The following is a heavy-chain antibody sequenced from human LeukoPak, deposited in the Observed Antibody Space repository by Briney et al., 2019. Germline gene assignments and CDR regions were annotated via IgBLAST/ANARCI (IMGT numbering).Heavy chain of an antibody. J-gene: IGHJ4*02. V-gene: IGHV3-23*01. D-gene: IGHD3-9*01. CDR2: ITGSDGSS. CDR1: GFTFTNYA. Sequence: GGSLRLSCVASGFTFTNYAMSWVRQAPGKGLEWVSAITGSDGSSYYADSVKGRFTISRDNSKYTLYPQVNSLRAEDTAVYYCAKWGDYDILTGYYVPDYWGQGTLVTVSS. CDR3: AKWGDYDILTGYYVPDY.